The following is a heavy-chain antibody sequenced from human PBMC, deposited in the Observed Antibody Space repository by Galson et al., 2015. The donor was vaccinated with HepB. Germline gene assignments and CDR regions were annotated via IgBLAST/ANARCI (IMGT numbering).Heavy chain of an antibody. J-gene: IGHJ3*02. CDR1: GYSFTSYW. CDR2: IYPGDSDT. Sequence: QSGAEVKKPGESLKISCKGSGYSFTSYWIGWVRQMPGKGLEWMGIIYPGDSDTRYSPSFQGQVTISADKSISTAYLQWSSLKASDTAMYYCARQEAWDYYGSGRDIWGQGTMVTVSS. CDR3: ARQEAWDYYGSGRDI. V-gene: IGHV5-51*01. D-gene: IGHD3-10*01.